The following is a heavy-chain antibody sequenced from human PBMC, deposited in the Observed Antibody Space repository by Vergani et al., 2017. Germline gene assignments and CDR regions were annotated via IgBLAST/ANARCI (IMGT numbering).Heavy chain of an antibody. Sequence: QVQLVQSGSELKKPGASVKVSCKASGYTFTSYAMIWVRQAPGQALEWMGWSNTNTGNPTYAQGFTGRFVFSLDTSVSTAYLQISSLKAEDTAVYYCARDGVFCSSTSCPWYYYGMDVWGQGTTVTVSS. J-gene: IGHJ6*02. CDR1: GYTFTSYA. V-gene: IGHV7-4-1*02. CDR2: SNTNTGNP. CDR3: ARDGVFCSSTSCPWYYYGMDV. D-gene: IGHD2-2*01.